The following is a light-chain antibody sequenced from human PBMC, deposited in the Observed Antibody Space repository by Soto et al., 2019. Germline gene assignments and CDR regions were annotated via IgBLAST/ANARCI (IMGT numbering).Light chain of an antibody. Sequence: EIVLTPSPGTLSLSLGEGATLSCRSSQGANSNDLAWYQQKPGQAPRLLIYGASNRATGIPDRFSGSGSGTDFTLTISRLEPEDIAVYYCQQYDHSPWAFGQGTKVDIK. CDR3: QQYDHSPWA. CDR2: GAS. V-gene: IGKV3-20*01. J-gene: IGKJ1*01. CDR1: QGANSND.